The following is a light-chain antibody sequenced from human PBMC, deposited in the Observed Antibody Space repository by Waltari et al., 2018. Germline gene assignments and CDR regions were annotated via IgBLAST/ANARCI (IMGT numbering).Light chain of an antibody. J-gene: IGKJ1*01. V-gene: IGKV3-20*01. CDR3: QHYVRLPAT. CDR1: QSVGGT. CDR2: GAS. Sequence: IVLTQSPGTLSLSPGERATLSCRASQSVGGTLAWYQQKPGQVPRLLMYGASIRAPGTPDRFSGTGSGTDFSLTISRLEPEDFAVYYCQHYVRLPATFGQGTKVEIK.